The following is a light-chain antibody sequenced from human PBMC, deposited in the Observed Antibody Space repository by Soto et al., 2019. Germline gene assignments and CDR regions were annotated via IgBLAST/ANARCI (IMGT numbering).Light chain of an antibody. CDR3: QRYDSLRT. V-gene: IGKV3-20*01. CDR1: QSVRSNF. CDR2: GAS. Sequence: IVMTQSPATLSVTPGERATLSCRASQSVRSNFLAWYQQKPGQAPRLLIYGASNRATGIPDRFSGSGSGTDFTLTITRLEAEDFAMYYCQRYDSLRTFGQGTKVDIK. J-gene: IGKJ1*01.